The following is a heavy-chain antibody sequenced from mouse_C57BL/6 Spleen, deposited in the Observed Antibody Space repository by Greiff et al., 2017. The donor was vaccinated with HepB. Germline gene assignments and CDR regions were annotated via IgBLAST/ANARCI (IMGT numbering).Heavy chain of an antibody. CDR3: ARLLYYGSSYFDY. Sequence: EVQLQQSGPELVKPGASVKISCKASGYTFTDYYMNWVKQSHGKSLEWIGDINPNNGGTSYNQKFKGKATLTVDKSSSTAYMELRSLTSEDSAVYYCARLLYYGSSYFDYWGQGTTLTVSS. D-gene: IGHD1-1*01. J-gene: IGHJ2*01. CDR1: GYTFTDYY. V-gene: IGHV1-26*01. CDR2: INPNNGGT.